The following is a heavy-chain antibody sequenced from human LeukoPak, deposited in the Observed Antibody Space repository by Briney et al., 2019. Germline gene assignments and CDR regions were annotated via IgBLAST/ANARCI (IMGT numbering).Heavy chain of an antibody. Sequence: GASVKVSCKASGYTFTSYGISWVRQAPGQGLEWMGWISAYNGNTNYAQKLQGRVTMTTDTSTSTAYMELRSLRSDDTAVYYCARQPGTTVTSDNWFDPWGQGTLVTVS. V-gene: IGHV1-18*01. CDR1: GYTFTSYG. J-gene: IGHJ5*02. CDR2: ISAYNGNT. D-gene: IGHD4-11*01. CDR3: ARQPGTTVTSDNWFDP.